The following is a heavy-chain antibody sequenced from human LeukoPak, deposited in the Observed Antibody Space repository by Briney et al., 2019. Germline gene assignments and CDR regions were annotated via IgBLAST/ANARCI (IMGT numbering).Heavy chain of an antibody. J-gene: IGHJ3*02. CDR3: ARGARGGYNPDNI. Sequence: PSETLSLTCTVSGGSISSYYWSWIRQPPGKGLEWIGYIYYSGSTNYNPSLKSRVTISVDTSKNQFSLKPSSVTAADTAVYYCARGARGGYNPDNIWGQGTMVTVSS. CDR1: GGSISSYY. CDR2: IYYSGST. D-gene: IGHD5-24*01. V-gene: IGHV4-59*01.